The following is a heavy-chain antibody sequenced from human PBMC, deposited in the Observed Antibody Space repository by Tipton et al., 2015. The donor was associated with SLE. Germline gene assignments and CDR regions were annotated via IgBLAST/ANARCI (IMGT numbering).Heavy chain of an antibody. CDR3: AKSRGYYDSSGDYAFAI. J-gene: IGHJ3*02. Sequence: SLRLSCAASRFTFSRYAMSWVRQAPGKGLECVSAISGSGGSTYYAASVKGRFTISRDNSKNTLYLQMNSMRDEDTAVYYCAKSRGYYDSSGDYAFAIWGQGTMVTVSS. D-gene: IGHD3-22*01. V-gene: IGHV3-23*01. CDR1: RFTFSRYA. CDR2: ISGSGGST.